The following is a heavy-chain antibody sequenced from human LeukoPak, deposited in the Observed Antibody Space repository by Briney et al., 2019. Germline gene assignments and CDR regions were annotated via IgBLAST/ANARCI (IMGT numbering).Heavy chain of an antibody. V-gene: IGHV1-8*01. Sequence: ASVKVSCKVSGYTLTELSMHWVRQAPGKGLEWMGWMNPNSGNTGYAQKFQGRVTMTRNTSISTAYMELSSLRSEDTAVYYCARDYSMSRSDYWGQGTLVTVSS. CDR3: ARDYSMSRSDY. CDR1: GYTLTELS. D-gene: IGHD2-15*01. J-gene: IGHJ4*02. CDR2: MNPNSGNT.